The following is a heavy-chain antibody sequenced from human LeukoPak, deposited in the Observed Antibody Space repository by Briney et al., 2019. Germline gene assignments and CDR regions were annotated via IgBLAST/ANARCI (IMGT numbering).Heavy chain of an antibody. CDR3: AREGITGTTPNWFDP. V-gene: IGHV4-34*01. Sequence: SETLSLTCAVYGGSFSGYYWSWIRQPPGKGLEWIGEINHSGSTNYNPSLKSRVTISVDTSKNQFSLKLSSVTAVDTAVYYCAREGITGTTPNWFDPWGQGTLVTVSS. CDR1: GGSFSGYY. CDR2: INHSGST. J-gene: IGHJ5*02. D-gene: IGHD1-20*01.